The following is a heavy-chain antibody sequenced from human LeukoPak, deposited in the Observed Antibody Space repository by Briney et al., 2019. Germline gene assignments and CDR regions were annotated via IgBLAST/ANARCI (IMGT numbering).Heavy chain of an antibody. CDR1: GFTFSSYG. J-gene: IGHJ4*02. CDR3: AKDRAWELLGGYYFDY. D-gene: IGHD1-26*01. V-gene: IGHV3-30*02. CDR2: IRYDGSNK. Sequence: GGSLRLSCAASGFTFSSYGMHWVRQAPGKGLEWVAFIRYDGSNKYYADSVKGRFTISRDNSKNTLYLQMNSLRAEDTAVYYCAKDRAWELLGGYYFDYWGQGTLVTVSS.